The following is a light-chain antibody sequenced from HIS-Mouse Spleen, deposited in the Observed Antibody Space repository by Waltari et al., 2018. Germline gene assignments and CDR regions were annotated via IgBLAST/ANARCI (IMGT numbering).Light chain of an antibody. CDR1: ALPKKY. V-gene: IGLV3-10*01. J-gene: IGLJ2*01. CDR3: YSTDSSGDHRV. Sequence: SYELTQPPSVSVSPGQTARITCSGDALPKKYAYWYQQKSGQAPVLAIHEDSKRPSGIPERFSGFRSGRMATLTISGAQVEDEADYYCYSTDSSGDHRVFGGGTKLTVL. CDR2: EDS.